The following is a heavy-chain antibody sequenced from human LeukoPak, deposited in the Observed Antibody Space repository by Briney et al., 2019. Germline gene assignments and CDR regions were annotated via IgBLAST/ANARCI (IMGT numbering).Heavy chain of an antibody. Sequence: SETLSLTCAVYGGAFRGYYWSCIREPPGKGMEWIGEINHSGSTNYNPSLKSRVTISVDTSKNQFSLKLSSVTAADTAVYYCARGGVGAINYWGQGTLVTVSS. CDR2: INHSGST. D-gene: IGHD1-26*01. J-gene: IGHJ4*02. CDR1: GGAFRGYY. CDR3: ARGGVGAINY. V-gene: IGHV4-34*01.